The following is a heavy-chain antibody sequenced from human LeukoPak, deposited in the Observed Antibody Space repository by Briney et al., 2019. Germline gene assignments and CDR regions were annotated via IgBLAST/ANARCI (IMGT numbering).Heavy chain of an antibody. D-gene: IGHD2-15*01. V-gene: IGHV4-31*03. J-gene: IGHJ6*02. CDR3: ARDKDNYDYYGMDV. CDR2: IYYSGST. CDR1: GGSISSGGYY. Sequence: SETLSLTCTVSGGSISSGGYYWSWIRQHPGKGLEWIGYIYYSGSTYYNPSLKSRVTISVDTSMNQFSLKLSSVTAADTAVYYCARDKDNYDYYGMDVWGQGTTVTVSS.